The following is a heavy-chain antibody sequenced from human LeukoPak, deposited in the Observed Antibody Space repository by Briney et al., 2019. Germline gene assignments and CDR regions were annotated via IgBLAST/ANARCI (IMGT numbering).Heavy chain of an antibody. Sequence: ASVKVSFKASRGTFSSYAISWVRQAPGQGLAWMGGISPIFGTANHAQKFQGRVTITADESTSTAYMELSSLRSEDTAVYYCASPDLVVVPAAMGDYYYGMDVWGQGTTVTVSS. CDR2: ISPIFGTA. CDR3: ASPDLVVVPAAMGDYYYGMDV. D-gene: IGHD2-2*01. J-gene: IGHJ6*02. CDR1: RGTFSSYA. V-gene: IGHV1-69*13.